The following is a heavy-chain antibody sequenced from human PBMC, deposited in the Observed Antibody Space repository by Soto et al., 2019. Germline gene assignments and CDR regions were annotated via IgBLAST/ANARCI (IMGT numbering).Heavy chain of an antibody. CDR1: GGSISSSNW. V-gene: IGHV4-4*02. Sequence: SETLSLTCAVSGGSISSSNWWSFVRQPPGRGLEWIGEIYHSGSTNYNPSLKSRVTISVDKSKNQFSLKLSSVTAADTAVYYCARTDSSGWYGDYYYGMDVWGQGTTVTVSS. J-gene: IGHJ6*02. CDR3: ARTDSSGWYGDYYYGMDV. D-gene: IGHD6-19*01. CDR2: IYHSGST.